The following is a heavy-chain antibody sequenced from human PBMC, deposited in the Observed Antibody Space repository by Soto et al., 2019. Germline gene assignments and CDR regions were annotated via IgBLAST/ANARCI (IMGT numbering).Heavy chain of an antibody. J-gene: IGHJ2*01. CDR3: ARPYTVAGSSYWCFDL. CDR2: IKPDGSEK. V-gene: IGHV3-7*01. CDR1: GFTFGPYW. Sequence: EVQLVESGGGLVQPGGSLRLSCAASGFTFGPYWMTWVRQAPGKGLEWVAKIKPDGSEKYYVDSVKGRFTISRDNTKTSLYLQMTSLRAEETAVYYCARPYTVAGSSYWCFDLWGRGTLVTVSS. D-gene: IGHD3-16*01.